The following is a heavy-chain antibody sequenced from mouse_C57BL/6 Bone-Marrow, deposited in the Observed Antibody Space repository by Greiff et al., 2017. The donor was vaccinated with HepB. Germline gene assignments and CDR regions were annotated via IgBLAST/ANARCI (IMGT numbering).Heavy chain of an antibody. V-gene: IGHV5-17*01. Sequence: EVKVEESGGGLVKPGGSLKLSCAASGFTFSDYGMHWVRQAPEKGLEWVAYISSGSSTIYYADTVKGRFTISRDNAKNTLFLQMTSLRSEDTAMYYCARDYSNYGWFAYWGQGTLVTVSA. D-gene: IGHD2-5*01. CDR2: ISSGSSTI. CDR3: ARDYSNYGWFAY. J-gene: IGHJ3*01. CDR1: GFTFSDYG.